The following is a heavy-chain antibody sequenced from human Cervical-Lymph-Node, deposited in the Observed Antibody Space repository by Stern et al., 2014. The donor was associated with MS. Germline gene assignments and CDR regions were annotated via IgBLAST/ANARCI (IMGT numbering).Heavy chain of an antibody. CDR2: TTLVVGTG. CDR3: ARGGGDNWFDP. V-gene: IGHV1-69*06. Sequence: VQLVQSGADVKKPGSSVRVSCKASGGISWLRQAPGQGLEWMGGTTLVVGTGKVTTAQTSRGNPTITADTSKNTTYRELSRLRLADPAGYYWARGGGDNWFDPWGEGTLVSVSS. J-gene: IGHJ5*02. CDR1: GG. D-gene: IGHD3-16*01.